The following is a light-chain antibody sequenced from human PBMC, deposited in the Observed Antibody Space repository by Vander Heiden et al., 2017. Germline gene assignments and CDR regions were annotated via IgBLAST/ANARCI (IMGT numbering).Light chain of an antibody. CDR2: GAS. CDR3: QQYNNWPSWT. J-gene: IGKJ1*01. CDR1: QSVSSN. V-gene: IGKV3-15*01. Sequence: IVITQSPSTLSLSPGERATLSCRASQSVSSNLAWYQQKPGQAPRLLIYGASTRATGIPARFSGSGSGTEFTLTISSLQSEDFAVYYCQQYNNWPSWTFGQGTKVEIK.